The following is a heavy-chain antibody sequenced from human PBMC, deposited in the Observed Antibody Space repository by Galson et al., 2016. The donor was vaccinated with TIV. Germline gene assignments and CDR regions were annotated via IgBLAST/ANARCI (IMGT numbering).Heavy chain of an antibody. D-gene: IGHD1-26*01. V-gene: IGHV3-66*02. Sequence: CAASGLSVNINYMTWVRQAPGKGLEWVSLLSDGGNTYYPDSVKGRFTISRDNSKNTLYLQMNSLRVEDTAVYYCARDRIVDATYYYYYFGLDVWGQGTAVTVSS. CDR2: LSDGGNT. J-gene: IGHJ6*02. CDR3: ARDRIVDATYYYYYFGLDV. CDR1: GLSVNINY.